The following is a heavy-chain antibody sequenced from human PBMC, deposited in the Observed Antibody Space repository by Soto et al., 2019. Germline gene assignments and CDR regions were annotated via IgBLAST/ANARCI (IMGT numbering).Heavy chain of an antibody. D-gene: IGHD3-9*01. V-gene: IGHV3-23*01. CDR2: ISGSGGST. CDR1: GFTFSSYA. J-gene: IGHJ6*03. Sequence: PGGSLRLSCAASGFTFSSYAMSWVRQAPGKGLEWVSAISGSGGSTYYADSVKGRFTISRDNSKNMLYLQMNSLRAEDTAVYYCAKGNYDILTGYQYYYYYYYMDVWGKGTTVTVSS. CDR3: AKGNYDILTGYQYYYYYYYMDV.